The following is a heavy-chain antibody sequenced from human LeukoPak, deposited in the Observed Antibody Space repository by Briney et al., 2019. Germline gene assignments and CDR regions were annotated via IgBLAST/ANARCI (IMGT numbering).Heavy chain of an antibody. CDR1: GYTFTGYY. Sequence: ASVKVSCKASGYTFTGYYMHWVRQAPGQGLEWMGWINPNSGGTNYAQKFQGRVTMTRDTSISTAYMELSRLRSDDTAVYYCARGYGSGSTLAYYYGLDVWGQGTTVTVSS. J-gene: IGHJ6*02. V-gene: IGHV1-2*02. CDR2: INPNSGGT. D-gene: IGHD3-10*01. CDR3: ARGYGSGSTLAYYYGLDV.